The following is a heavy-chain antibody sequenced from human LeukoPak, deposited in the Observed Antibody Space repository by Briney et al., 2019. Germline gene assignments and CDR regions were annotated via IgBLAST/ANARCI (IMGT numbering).Heavy chain of an antibody. CDR1: GFSLNKYW. CDR3: ARTPYGGRHAYYCDS. Sequence: QPGGSLRLSCAASGFSLNKYWMSWVRQAPGKGLEWVANIKQDGGEEYYADSVKGRFAISRDNAKNSLFLQMNSLRAEDTAVYHCARTPYGGRHAYYCDSWGQGTLVTVSS. J-gene: IGHJ4*02. V-gene: IGHV3-7*03. CDR2: IKQDGGEE. D-gene: IGHD2-21*01.